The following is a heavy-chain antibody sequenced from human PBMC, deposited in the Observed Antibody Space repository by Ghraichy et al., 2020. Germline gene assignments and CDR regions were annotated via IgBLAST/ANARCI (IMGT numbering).Heavy chain of an antibody. CDR2: INHSGST. V-gene: IGHV4-34*01. CDR1: GGSFSGYY. D-gene: IGHD1-26*01. Sequence: SQTLSLTCAVYGGSFSGYYWSWIRQPPGKGLEWIGEINHSGSTNYNPSLKSRVTISVDTSKNQFSLKLSSVTAADTAVYYCARGEIVGATGMDVWGQGTTVTVSS. CDR3: ARGEIVGATGMDV. J-gene: IGHJ6*02.